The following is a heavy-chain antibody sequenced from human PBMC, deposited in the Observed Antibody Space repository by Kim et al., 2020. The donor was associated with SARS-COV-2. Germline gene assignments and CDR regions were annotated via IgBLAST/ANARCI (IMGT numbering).Heavy chain of an antibody. CDR1: GFTFSSYD. Sequence: GGSLRLSCAASGFTFSSYDMHWVRQATGKGLEWVSAIGTAGDTYYPGSVKGRFTISRENAKNSLYLQMNSLRAGDTAVYYCARTPPRHQLWSSGAFDIWGQGTMVTVSS. CDR2: IGTAGDT. V-gene: IGHV3-13*04. J-gene: IGHJ3*02. D-gene: IGHD5-18*01. CDR3: ARTPPRHQLWSSGAFDI.